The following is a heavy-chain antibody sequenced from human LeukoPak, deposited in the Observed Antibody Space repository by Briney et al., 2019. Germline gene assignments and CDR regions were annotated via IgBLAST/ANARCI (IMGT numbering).Heavy chain of an antibody. J-gene: IGHJ4*02. D-gene: IGHD3-10*01. V-gene: IGHV4-34*01. CDR3: ARRRPYYYGSGSYYRAGYFDY. CDR1: VGSFSGYY. CDR2: INHSGST. Sequence: PSETLSLTCAVYVGSFSGYYWSCIRQPPGKGLEWIGAINHSGSTNYNPSLKSRVTISVDTSKNQFSLKVSSVTAADTAVYYCARRRPYYYGSGSYYRAGYFDYWGQGTLVTVSS.